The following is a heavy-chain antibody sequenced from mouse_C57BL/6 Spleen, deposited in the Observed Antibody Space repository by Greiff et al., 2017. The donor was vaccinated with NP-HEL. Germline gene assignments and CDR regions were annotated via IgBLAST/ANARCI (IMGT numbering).Heavy chain of an antibody. J-gene: IGHJ4*01. CDR3: ARGGTYGNYPYYYAMDY. CDR2: IYPYNGVS. Sequence: EVKLMESGPELVKPGASVKISCKASGYSFTGYYMHWVKQSHGNILDWIGYIYPYNGVSSYNQKFKGKATLTVDKSSSTAYMELRSLTSEDSAVYYCARGGTYGNYPYYYAMDYWGQGTSVTVSS. D-gene: IGHD2-1*01. CDR1: GYSFTGYY. V-gene: IGHV1-31*01.